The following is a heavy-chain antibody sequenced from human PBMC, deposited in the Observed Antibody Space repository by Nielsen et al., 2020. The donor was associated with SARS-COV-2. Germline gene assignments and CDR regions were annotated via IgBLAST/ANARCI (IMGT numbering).Heavy chain of an antibody. J-gene: IGHJ5*02. CDR2: IKSKTDGGTT. CDR1: GFTFSSYW. V-gene: IGHV3-15*01. D-gene: IGHD2-15*01. Sequence: GESLKISCAASGFTFSSYWMHWVRQAPGKGLEWVGRIKSKTDGGTTDYAAPVKGRFTISRDDSKNTLYLQMNSLKTEDTAVYYCTTVVVVAAWFDPWGQGTLVTVSS. CDR3: TTVVVVAAWFDP.